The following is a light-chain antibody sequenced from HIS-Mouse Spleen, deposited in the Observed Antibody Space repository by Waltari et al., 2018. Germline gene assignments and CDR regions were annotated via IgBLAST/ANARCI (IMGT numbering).Light chain of an antibody. Sequence: EIVLTQSPGTLSLSPGERATLSCRASQSVSSSYLAWYQQKPGQAPRLLIYGASSMATCIPDRFSGSGSGTDFTLTISRLEPEDFAVYYCQQYGSSPPYTFGQGTKLEIK. CDR1: QSVSSSY. CDR2: GAS. CDR3: QQYGSSPPYT. V-gene: IGKV3-20*01. J-gene: IGKJ2*01.